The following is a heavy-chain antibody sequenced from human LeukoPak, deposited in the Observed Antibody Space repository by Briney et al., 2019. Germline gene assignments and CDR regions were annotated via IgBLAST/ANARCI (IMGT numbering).Heavy chain of an antibody. CDR3: ARALGYDFWSGYRHAFDI. Sequence: SETLSLTCTVSGGSISSSSYYWGWIRQPPGKGLEWIGEINHSGSTNYNPSLKSRVTISVDTSKNQFSLKLSSVTAADTAVYYCARALGYDFWSGYRHAFDIWGQGTMVTVSS. CDR2: INHSGST. D-gene: IGHD3-3*01. V-gene: IGHV4-39*07. CDR1: GGSISSSSYY. J-gene: IGHJ3*02.